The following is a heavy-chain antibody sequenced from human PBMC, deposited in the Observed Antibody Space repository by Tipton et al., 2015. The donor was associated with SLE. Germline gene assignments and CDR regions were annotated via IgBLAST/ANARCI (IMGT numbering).Heavy chain of an antibody. CDR3: ARRTSYYYYGMDV. D-gene: IGHD1-1*01. J-gene: IGHJ6*02. CDR2: IKQDGSEK. V-gene: IGHV3-7*05. CDR1: GFTFSSYA. Sequence: SLRLSCAASGFTFSSYAMSWVRQAPGKGLEWVANIKQDGSEKYYVDSVKGRFTISRDNAKNSLYLQMISLRAEDTAVYYCARRTSYYYYGMDVWGQGTTVTVSS.